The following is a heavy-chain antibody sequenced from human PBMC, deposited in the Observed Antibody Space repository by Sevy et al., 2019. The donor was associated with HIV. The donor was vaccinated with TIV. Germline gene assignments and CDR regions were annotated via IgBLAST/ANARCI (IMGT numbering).Heavy chain of an antibody. CDR3: ARYELRYFDWLGPFDP. Sequence: GGYLRLSCAASGFTFSSYAMHWVRQAPGKGLERVAVISYDGSNKYYADSVKGRFTISRDNSKNTLYLQMNSLRAEDTTVYYCARYELRYFDWLGPFDPWGQGTLVHVSS. V-gene: IGHV3-30*16. J-gene: IGHJ5*02. CDR1: GFTFSSYA. D-gene: IGHD3-9*01. CDR2: ISYDGSNK.